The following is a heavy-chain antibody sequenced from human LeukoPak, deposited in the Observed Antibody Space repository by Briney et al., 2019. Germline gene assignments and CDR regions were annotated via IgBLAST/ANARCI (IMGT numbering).Heavy chain of an antibody. CDR3: ARDGGLYYFDY. Sequence: PGGSLSLSCAASGFTVSSNYMSWVRQAPGKGLEWVSVIYSGDTTYYSDSVRGRFTISRDNSKNTLYLQMNSLRAEDTAVYYCARDGGLYYFDYWGHGSLVTVSS. J-gene: IGHJ4*01. CDR1: GFTVSSNY. V-gene: IGHV3-53*01. D-gene: IGHD3-16*01. CDR2: IYSGDTT.